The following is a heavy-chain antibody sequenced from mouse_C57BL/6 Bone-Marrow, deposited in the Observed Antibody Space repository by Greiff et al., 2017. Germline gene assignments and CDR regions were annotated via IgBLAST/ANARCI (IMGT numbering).Heavy chain of an antibody. V-gene: IGHV14-4*01. D-gene: IGHD1-1*01. CDR1: GFNIKDDY. CDR3: TTFPLITTVVASYYFDY. CDR2: IDPENGDT. J-gene: IGHJ2*01. Sequence: EVKVVESGAELVRPGASVKLSCTASGFNIKDDYMHWVKQRPEQGLEWIGWIDPENGDTEYAAKFQGKATITADTSSNTAYLPLISLTSEDTAVYYCTTFPLITTVVASYYFDYWGQGTTLTVSS.